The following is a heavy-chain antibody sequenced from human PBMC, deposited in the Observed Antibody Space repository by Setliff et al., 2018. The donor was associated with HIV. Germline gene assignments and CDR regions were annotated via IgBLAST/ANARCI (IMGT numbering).Heavy chain of an antibody. Sequence: GGSLRLSCAASGFTFSDCSMNWVRQAPGKGLEWISYITSTGSTIFYADSVKGRFTISRDNAKNSLYLQMNSLRAEDTAVYYCARDDSNYRQHGMDVWGQGTTVTVSS. CDR3: ARDDSNYRQHGMDV. CDR2: ITSTGSTI. CDR1: GFTFSDCS. J-gene: IGHJ6*02. D-gene: IGHD4-4*01. V-gene: IGHV3-48*04.